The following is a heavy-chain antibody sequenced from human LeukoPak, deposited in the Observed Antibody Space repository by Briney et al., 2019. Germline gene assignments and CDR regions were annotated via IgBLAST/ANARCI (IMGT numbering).Heavy chain of an antibody. CDR2: ISYDGSNK. CDR3: ARAFDCSGGSCYSGYAFDI. D-gene: IGHD2-15*01. CDR1: EFTFGNFA. V-gene: IGHV3-30*04. Sequence: GRSLRLSCAASEFTFGNFAIHWVRQAPGKGLEWVAVISYDGSNKYYADSVKGRFTISRDNSKNTLYLQMNSLRAEDTAVYYCARAFDCSGGSCYSGYAFDIWGQGTMVTVSS. J-gene: IGHJ3*02.